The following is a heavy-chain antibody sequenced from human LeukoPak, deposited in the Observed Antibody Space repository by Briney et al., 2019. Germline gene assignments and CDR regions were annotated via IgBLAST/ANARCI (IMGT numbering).Heavy chain of an antibody. CDR2: IYYSGST. Sequence: SETLSLTCTASGGSISSYYWSWIRQPPGKGLEWIGYIYYSGSTNYNPSLKSRVTISVDTSKNQFSLKLSSVTAADTAVYYCARGGTSSCSYYFEYWGQGNLVTVSS. V-gene: IGHV4-59*01. J-gene: IGHJ4*02. D-gene: IGHD6-13*01. CDR3: ARGGTSSCSYYFEY. CDR1: GGSISSYY.